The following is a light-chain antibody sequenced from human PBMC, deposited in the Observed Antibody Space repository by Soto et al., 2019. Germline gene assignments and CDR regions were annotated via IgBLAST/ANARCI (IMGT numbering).Light chain of an antibody. Sequence: EIVLTQSPGTLSLSPGERGTLSCRASQSVSNRLAWYQQKPGQAPRLLISGASSRATGIPDRFSGSGSGTDFTLTISSLEPEDFVVYYCQQYGSSPPLTFGGGTKVDIK. CDR1: QSVSNR. CDR2: GAS. CDR3: QQYGSSPPLT. J-gene: IGKJ4*01. V-gene: IGKV3-20*01.